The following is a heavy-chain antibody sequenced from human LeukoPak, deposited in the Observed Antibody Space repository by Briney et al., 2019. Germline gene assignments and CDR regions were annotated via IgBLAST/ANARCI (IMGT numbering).Heavy chain of an antibody. D-gene: IGHD2-15*01. J-gene: IGHJ4*02. Sequence: GGSLRLSCAASGFSFSAYWMTWVRQAPGTGVEWVANINPAGSETYYVDPVKGRFSISRDNAKNLVYLQMNSLRAEDTAVYHCARFGYVAAVDVWGQGTPVTVSS. V-gene: IGHV3-7*01. CDR2: INPAGSET. CDR3: ARFGYVAAVDV. CDR1: GFSFSAYW.